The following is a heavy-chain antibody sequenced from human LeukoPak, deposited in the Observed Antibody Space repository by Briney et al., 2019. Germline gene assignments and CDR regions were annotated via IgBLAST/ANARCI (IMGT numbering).Heavy chain of an antibody. CDR1: GGSISSYY. CDR2: IYYSGST. Sequence: SETLSLTCTVSGGSISSYYWSWIRQPPGKGLEWIGYIYYSGSTNYNPSLKSRVTISVDTSKNQFSLKLSSVTAADTAVYYCARLGYCSGGSCYSVLDYWAREPWSPSPQ. CDR3: ARLGYCSGGSCYSVLDY. V-gene: IGHV4-59*08. J-gene: IGHJ4*02. D-gene: IGHD2-15*01.